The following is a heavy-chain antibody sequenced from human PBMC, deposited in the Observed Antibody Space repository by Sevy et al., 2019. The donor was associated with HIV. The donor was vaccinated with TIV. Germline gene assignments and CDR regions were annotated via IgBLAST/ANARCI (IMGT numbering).Heavy chain of an antibody. Sequence: SETLSLTCAVSGGSISSGVYSCNWIRQSPGKGLEWIGYIYHTGSTDYNPSLKSRLTMSVDMSKNQFSLKMNSLTAADTAVYYCARDGGTLTSPGAFDFWGQGTMVTVSS. CDR2: IYHTGST. CDR3: ARDGGTLTSPGAFDF. V-gene: IGHV4-30-2*06. J-gene: IGHJ3*01. D-gene: IGHD4-4*01. CDR1: GGSISSGVYS.